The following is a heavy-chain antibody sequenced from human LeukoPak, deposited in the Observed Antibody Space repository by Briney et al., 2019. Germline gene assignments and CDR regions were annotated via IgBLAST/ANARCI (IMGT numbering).Heavy chain of an antibody. CDR2: IYYSGRT. CDR3: ARVNYGDYYFDY. D-gene: IGHD4-17*01. CDR1: GGSISDYY. Sequence: PSETLSLTCTVSGGSISDYYWNWMRQPPGKGLEWIGYIYYSGRTNYNPSLKSRVSISVDTSKNQFSLKLSSVTAADTAVYYCARVNYGDYYFDYWGQGTLVTVSS. V-gene: IGHV4-59*12. J-gene: IGHJ4*02.